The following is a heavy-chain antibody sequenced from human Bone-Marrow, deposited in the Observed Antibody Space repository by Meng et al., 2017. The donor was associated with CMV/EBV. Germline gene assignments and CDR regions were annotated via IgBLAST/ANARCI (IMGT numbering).Heavy chain of an antibody. J-gene: IGHJ5*02. CDR2: IATAGDT. CDR3: ARDIRGYCSSTSCYWFDP. V-gene: IGHV3-13*01. CDR1: GFTFSSYD. Sequence: GGSLRLSCAASGFTFSSYDMHWVRQATREGLEWVSGIATAGDTYYPGSVKGRFTISRENAKNSLYLQMNSLRAEDTAVYYCARDIRGYCSSTSCYWFDPWGQGTLVTVSS. D-gene: IGHD2-2*01.